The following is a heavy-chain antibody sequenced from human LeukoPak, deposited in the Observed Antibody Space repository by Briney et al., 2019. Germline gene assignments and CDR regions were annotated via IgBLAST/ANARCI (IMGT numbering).Heavy chain of an antibody. V-gene: IGHV1-18*01. CDR1: GYTFTSYG. Sequence: ASVKVSCKASGYTFTSYGISWVRQAPAQGLEWMGWISVYNGNTNYAQKLQGRVTMTTDTSTSTAYMELRSLRSDATAVYYCARSGSTYYDSSGYYYVFDYWGQGTLVTVSS. CDR3: ARSGSTYYDSSGYYYVFDY. J-gene: IGHJ4*02. D-gene: IGHD3-22*01. CDR2: ISVYNGNT.